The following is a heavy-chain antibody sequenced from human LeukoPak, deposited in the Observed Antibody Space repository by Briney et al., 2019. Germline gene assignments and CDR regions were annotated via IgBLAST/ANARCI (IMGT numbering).Heavy chain of an antibody. Sequence: SETLSLTCTVSGGSISGYYWSWIRQPPGKGLEWIGYIYNSGSTSYNPSLRSRVTISLDTSKNQFSLKLSSVTAADTAIYYCARGVVAAAGRTFDFWGQGTLVTVSS. CDR3: ARGVVAAAGRTFDF. CDR1: GGSISGYY. CDR2: IYNSGST. V-gene: IGHV4-59*01. J-gene: IGHJ4*02. D-gene: IGHD6-13*01.